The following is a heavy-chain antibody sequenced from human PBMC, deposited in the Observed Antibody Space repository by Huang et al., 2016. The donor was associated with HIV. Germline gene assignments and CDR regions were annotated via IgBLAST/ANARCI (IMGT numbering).Heavy chain of an antibody. CDR1: GYTFSNFG. J-gene: IGHJ4*01. CDR3: ARATSNWWLQIDF. Sequence: QVQLVQSGSELKKPGASVRISCKASGYTFSNFGLNWVRQAPGQGLEWMGWINTNTGNPTYVQVFTGRFVFSLDTSVSTAYLQISSLKAGDTAIYYCARATSNWWLQIDFWGRGSLVTVSS. D-gene: IGHD2-8*02. V-gene: IGHV7-4-1*02. CDR2: INTNTGNP.